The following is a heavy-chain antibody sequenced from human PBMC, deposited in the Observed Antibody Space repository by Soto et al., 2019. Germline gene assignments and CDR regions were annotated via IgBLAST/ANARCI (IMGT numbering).Heavy chain of an antibody. V-gene: IGHV3-74*01. J-gene: IGHJ4*02. CDR2: INSDGSST. D-gene: IGHD3-3*01. Sequence: GGSLRLSCAASGCTFSSYWMHWVRQAPGKGLVWVSRINSDGSSTSYADSVKGRFTISRDNAKNTLYLQMNSLRAEDTAVYYCASLPAGPYDFWSGYPTDDNDYWGQGTLVTVSS. CDR3: ASLPAGPYDFWSGYPTDDNDY. CDR1: GCTFSSYW.